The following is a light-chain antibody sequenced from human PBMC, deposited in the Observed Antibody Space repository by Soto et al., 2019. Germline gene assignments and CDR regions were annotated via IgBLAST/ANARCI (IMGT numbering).Light chain of an antibody. V-gene: IGKV3D-15*01. CDR3: QQYNNWGLS. CDR1: QNVGTN. Sequence: IVMTQPPATLSVSPGERVTLSCRASQNVGTNLAWYQQKPGQAPRLLIYGSSTRATGIPATFSGSGSGTEFTLTISSLQSEESAVYYCQQYNNWGLSFGGGTKVDIK. J-gene: IGKJ4*01. CDR2: GSS.